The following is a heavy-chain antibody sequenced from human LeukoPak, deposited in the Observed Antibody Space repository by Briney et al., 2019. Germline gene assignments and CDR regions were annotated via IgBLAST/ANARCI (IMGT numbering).Heavy chain of an antibody. Sequence: GGSLRLSCGAYGFTFNDYAMHWVRQAPGKGLEWVSGISLNSGTIGYADSVKGRFTIPRDNAKNSLYLQMNSLGAEDTALYYCAKGDDAGYSYGMDVWGQGTTVTVSS. D-gene: IGHD6-13*01. J-gene: IGHJ6*02. CDR1: GFTFNDYA. CDR2: ISLNSGTI. V-gene: IGHV3-9*01. CDR3: AKGDDAGYSYGMDV.